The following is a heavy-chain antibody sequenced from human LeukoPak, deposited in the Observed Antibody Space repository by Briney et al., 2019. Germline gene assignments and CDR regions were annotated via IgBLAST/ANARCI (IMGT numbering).Heavy chain of an antibody. CDR1: VRSSCTGGYF. J-gene: IGHJ5*02. D-gene: IGHD6-6*01. Sequence: PSQTLSLPCTLSVRSSCTGGYFWSWLRQHPGKGLVRIGYIYYSGSTYYNPSLKSRVTMSVDTSKNQFSLKLSSVTAADTAVYYCARGPDSSSSNWFDPWGQGTLVTVSS. CDR2: IYYSGST. CDR3: ARGPDSSSSNWFDP. V-gene: IGHV4-31*03.